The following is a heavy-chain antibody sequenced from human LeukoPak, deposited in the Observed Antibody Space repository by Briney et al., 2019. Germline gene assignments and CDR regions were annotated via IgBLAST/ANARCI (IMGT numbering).Heavy chain of an antibody. J-gene: IGHJ4*02. Sequence: GGSLRLSCAASGFTFSSYAMTWVRQAPGKGLEWASAVSGSGGSTYYADSVKGRFTISRDSSKNTLYLQMNSLRTEDTAVYYCARRTGYSSSWYYFDYWGQGTLVTVSS. V-gene: IGHV3-23*01. CDR3: ARRTGYSSSWYYFDY. CDR2: VSGSGGST. D-gene: IGHD6-13*01. CDR1: GFTFSSYA.